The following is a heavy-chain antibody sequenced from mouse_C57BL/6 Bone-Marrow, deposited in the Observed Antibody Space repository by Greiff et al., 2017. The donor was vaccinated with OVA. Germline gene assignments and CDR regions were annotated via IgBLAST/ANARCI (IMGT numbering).Heavy chain of an antibody. CDR3: ERLKMAWFAY. Sequence: DVKLVESGGDLVKPGGSLKLSCAASGFTFSSYGMSWVRQTPDKRLEWVATISSGGSYTYYPDSVKGRFTISRDNAKNTLYLQMSSLKSEDTAMYYCERLKMAWFAYWGQGTLVTVSA. CDR2: ISSGGSYT. CDR1: GFTFSSYG. J-gene: IGHJ3*01. D-gene: IGHD2-3*01. V-gene: IGHV5-6*02.